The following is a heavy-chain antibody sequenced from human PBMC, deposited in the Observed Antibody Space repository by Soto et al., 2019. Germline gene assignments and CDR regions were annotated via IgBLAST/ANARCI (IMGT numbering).Heavy chain of an antibody. CDR3: TRDGDGRMTTNPYYYYGMDV. V-gene: IGHV4-59*01. J-gene: IGHJ6*02. D-gene: IGHD2-21*02. CDR1: GGSISGYY. CDR2: VYYSGGA. Sequence: SETLSLTCTVSGGSISGYYWSWIRQPPGKGLEWIGNVYYSGGAKYNPSVKRRVSISVDTSKNQFSLNLNSVTAADTAVYYCTRDGDGRMTTNPYYYYGMDVWGPGITVTVSS.